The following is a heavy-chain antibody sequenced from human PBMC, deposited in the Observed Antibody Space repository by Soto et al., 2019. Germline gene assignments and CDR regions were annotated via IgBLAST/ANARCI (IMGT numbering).Heavy chain of an antibody. CDR2: INAGNGNT. V-gene: IGHV1-3*01. Sequence: GASVKVSCKASGYTFTSYAMHWVRQATGQRLEWMGWINAGNGNTKYSQKFQGRVTITRDTSASTAYMELSSLRSEDTAVYYCARGRVGYCSGGSCTYYYYMDVWGKGTTVTVSS. D-gene: IGHD2-15*01. CDR3: ARGRVGYCSGGSCTYYYYMDV. CDR1: GYTFTSYA. J-gene: IGHJ6*03.